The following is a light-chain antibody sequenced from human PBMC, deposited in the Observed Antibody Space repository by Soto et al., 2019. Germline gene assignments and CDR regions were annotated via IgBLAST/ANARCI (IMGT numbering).Light chain of an antibody. CDR3: QNYGSSSLT. J-gene: IGKJ4*01. V-gene: IGKV3-20*01. CDR1: QGVDNNY. CDR2: GTS. Sequence: EIVLTQSPGTLSLSPGERGTLSCRASQGVDNNYLAWYQQKPGQAPRLLTYGTSSRASGIPDRFSGSGSGTDFTLTISRLEPEDFAVYYCQNYGSSSLTFGGGTKVDIK.